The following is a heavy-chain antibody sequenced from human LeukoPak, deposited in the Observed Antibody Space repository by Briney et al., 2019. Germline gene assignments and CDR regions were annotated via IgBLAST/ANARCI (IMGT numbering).Heavy chain of an antibody. CDR1: GFTFSAYS. D-gene: IGHD4-17*01. V-gene: IGHV3-21*01. Sequence: GGSLRLSCAASGFTFSAYSMNWVRQAPGKGLEWVSSISSSSIYIYYADSVKGRFTISRDNAKNSLYLQMNSLRAEDTAVYYCARLRLYYYAMDVWGQGTTVTVSS. CDR2: ISSSSIYI. J-gene: IGHJ6*02. CDR3: ARLRLYYYAMDV.